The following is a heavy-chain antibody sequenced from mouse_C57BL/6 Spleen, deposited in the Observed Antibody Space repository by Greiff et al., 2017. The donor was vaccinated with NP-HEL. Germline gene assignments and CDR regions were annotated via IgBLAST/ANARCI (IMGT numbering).Heavy chain of an antibody. CDR1: GYTFTDYY. Sequence: LVESGAELVRPGASVKLSCKASGYTFTDYYINWVKQRPGQGLEWIARIYPGSGNTYYNEKFKGKATLTAEKSSSTAYMQLSSLTSEDSAVYFCARLGDEDYFDYWGQGTTLTVSS. CDR3: ARLGDEDYFDY. D-gene: IGHD3-3*01. V-gene: IGHV1-76*01. CDR2: IYPGSGNT. J-gene: IGHJ2*01.